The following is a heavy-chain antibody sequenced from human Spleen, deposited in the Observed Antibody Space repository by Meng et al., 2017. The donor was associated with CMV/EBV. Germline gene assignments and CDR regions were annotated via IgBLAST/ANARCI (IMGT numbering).Heavy chain of an antibody. J-gene: IGHJ4*02. CDR3: ARQGRVYFDY. CDR2: ISQSGRT. D-gene: IGHD3-10*01. CDR1: GGSFRGYY. V-gene: IGHV4-34*01. Sequence: SLTCAGSGGSFRGYYWSWIRQAPDKGLEWVGEISQSGRTNYNLALKSRVSMSVHTSERQFSLELSSVTAADSAVYYCARQGRVYFDYWGQGILVTVSS.